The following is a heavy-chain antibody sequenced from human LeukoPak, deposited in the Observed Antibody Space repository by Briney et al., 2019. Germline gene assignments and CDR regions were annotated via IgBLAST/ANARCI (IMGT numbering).Heavy chain of an antibody. D-gene: IGHD3-22*01. Sequence: PSETLSLTCTVSGGSISSYYWSWIRQPPGKGLEWIGSIYYSGSTYYNPSLKSRVTISVDTSKNQFSLKLSSVTAADTAVYYCARDNYDNSGYYFDYWGQGTLVTVSS. CDR3: ARDNYDNSGYYFDY. J-gene: IGHJ4*02. CDR2: IYYSGST. V-gene: IGHV4-59*05. CDR1: GGSISSYY.